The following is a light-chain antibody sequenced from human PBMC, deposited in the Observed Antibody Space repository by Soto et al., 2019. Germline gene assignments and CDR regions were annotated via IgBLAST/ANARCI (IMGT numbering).Light chain of an antibody. CDR1: SSDVGGYNY. V-gene: IGLV2-14*03. J-gene: IGLJ1*01. CDR2: DVS. CDR3: CSYTTSNTRQIV. Sequence: QSVLTQPASVSGSPGQSITTSCTGTSSDVGGYNYVSWYQHHPGKAPKLMIYDVSNRPSGVSNRFSGSKSGNTASLTISGLQPEDEADYYCCSYTTSNTRQIVFGTGPKVTVL.